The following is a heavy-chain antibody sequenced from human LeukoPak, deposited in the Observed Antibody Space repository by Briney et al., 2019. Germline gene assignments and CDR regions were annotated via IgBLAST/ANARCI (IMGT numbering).Heavy chain of an antibody. D-gene: IGHD2-15*01. CDR2: ISAYNGNT. J-gene: IGHJ4*02. V-gene: IGHV1-18*01. Sequence: GASVKVSCKASGYTFTSYGISWVRQAPGQGLEWMGWISAYNGNTNYAQKLQGRVTTTTDTSTSTAYMELRSLRSDDTAVYYCARDLLGYCSGGSCYSTTDYWGQGTLVTVSS. CDR1: GYTFTSYG. CDR3: ARDLLGYCSGGSCYSTTDY.